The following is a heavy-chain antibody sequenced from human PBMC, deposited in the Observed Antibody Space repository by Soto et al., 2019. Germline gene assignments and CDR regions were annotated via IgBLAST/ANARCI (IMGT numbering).Heavy chain of an antibody. CDR3: ARHAYDFWSGHPNPRYYYGMDV. CDR1: GNSFTTYW. Sequence: GESLKISCKDSGNSFTTYWIAWVRQMPGKGLEWMGIISPGDSRTTYSPSFQGQVTISADKSISTAYLQWSSLKATDTAMYYCARHAYDFWSGHPNPRYYYGMDVWGQGTTVTVSS. D-gene: IGHD3-3*01. J-gene: IGHJ6*02. V-gene: IGHV5-51*01. CDR2: ISPGDSRT.